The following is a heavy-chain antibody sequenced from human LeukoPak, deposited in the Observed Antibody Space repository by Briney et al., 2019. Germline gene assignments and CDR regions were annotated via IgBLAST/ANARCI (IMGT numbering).Heavy chain of an antibody. V-gene: IGHV3-53*01. J-gene: IGHJ6*02. Sequence: PGGSLRLSCAASGFTVSSNYMSWVRQAPGKGLEWVSVIYSGGSTYYADSVKGRFTISRHNSKNTLYLQMNSLRAEDTAVYYCARDLKYYYDSSGYTYYYYGMDVWGQGTTVTVSS. CDR1: GFTVSSNY. D-gene: IGHD3-22*01. CDR3: ARDLKYYYDSSGYTYYYYGMDV. CDR2: IYSGGST.